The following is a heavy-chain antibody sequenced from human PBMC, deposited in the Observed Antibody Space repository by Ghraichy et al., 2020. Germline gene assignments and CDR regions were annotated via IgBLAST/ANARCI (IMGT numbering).Heavy chain of an antibody. J-gene: IGHJ4*02. CDR1: GFTFSSYA. CDR3: AKDQLAYCGGDCYSEFDY. Sequence: GGSLRLSCAASGFTFSSYAMSWVRQAPGKGLEWVSAISGSGGSTYYADSVKGRFTISRDNSKNTLYLQMNSLRAEDAAVYYCAKDQLAYCGGDCYSEFDYWGQGTLVTVSS. D-gene: IGHD2-21*02. CDR2: ISGSGGST. V-gene: IGHV3-23*01.